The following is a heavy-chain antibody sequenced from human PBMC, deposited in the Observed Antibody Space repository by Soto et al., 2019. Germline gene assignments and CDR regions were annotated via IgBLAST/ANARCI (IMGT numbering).Heavy chain of an antibody. V-gene: IGHV4-30-4*01. CDR1: GGSISSGDYY. CDR2: IYYSGST. CDR3: ASGLEKTFDY. Sequence: SSETLSLTCTVSGGSISSGDYYWSWIRQPPGKGLEWIGYIYYSGSTYYNPSLKSRVTISVDTSKNQFSLKLSSATAADTAVYYCASGLEKTFDYWGQGTLVTVS. J-gene: IGHJ4*02.